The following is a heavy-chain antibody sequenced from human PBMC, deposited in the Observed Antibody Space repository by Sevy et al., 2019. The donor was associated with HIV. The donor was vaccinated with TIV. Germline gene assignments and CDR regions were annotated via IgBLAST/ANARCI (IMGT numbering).Heavy chain of an antibody. Sequence: GGSLRLFCAASGFTFDDYAMHWVRQAPGKGLEWVSGISWNSGSIGYADSVKGRFTISRDNAKNSLYLQMNSLRAEDTALYYCAKDISGMDVWGQGTTVTVSS. CDR2: ISWNSGSI. CDR1: GFTFDDYA. CDR3: AKDISGMDV. J-gene: IGHJ6*02. V-gene: IGHV3-9*01.